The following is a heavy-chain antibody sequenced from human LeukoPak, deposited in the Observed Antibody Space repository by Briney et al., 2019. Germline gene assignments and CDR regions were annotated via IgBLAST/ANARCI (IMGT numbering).Heavy chain of an antibody. V-gene: IGHV3-21*04. CDR1: GFTISSYS. Sequence: PGGSLRLSCAASGFTISSYSMNWVRQAPGKGLEWDSSISSSSSYIYYADSVKGRFTISRDNAKNSLYLQMNSLRAEDTALYYCARVSDISAAAYFDYWGQGTLVTASS. CDR2: ISSSSSYI. J-gene: IGHJ4*02. CDR3: ARVSDISAAAYFDY. D-gene: IGHD3-9*01.